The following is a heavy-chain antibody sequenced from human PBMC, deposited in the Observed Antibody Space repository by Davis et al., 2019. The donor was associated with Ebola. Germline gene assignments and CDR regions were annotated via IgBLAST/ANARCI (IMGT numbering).Heavy chain of an antibody. CDR3: ASLRRTITGMDDAFDI. CDR1: GNSFTSHW. Sequence: GESLKISCKDSGNSFTSHWIGWVRQVPGKGLEWMGIIYTGDSDTRYSPSFRGQVTISADKSIKTAFLQWSSLKASDTAMYYCASLRRTITGMDDAFDIWGQGTMVTVSS. CDR2: IYTGDSDT. D-gene: IGHD1-20*01. V-gene: IGHV5-51*01. J-gene: IGHJ3*02.